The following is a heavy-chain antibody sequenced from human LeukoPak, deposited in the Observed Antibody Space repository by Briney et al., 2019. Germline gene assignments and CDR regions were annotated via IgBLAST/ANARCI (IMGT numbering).Heavy chain of an antibody. CDR3: ARGAQNHALYYWYFDL. CDR2: INHSGST. CDR1: GGSFSGYY. Sequence: PSXXLSLTCAVYGGSFSGYYWSWIRQPPGKGLEWSGEINHSGSTNFYPSLKSPVTISVDTSKYQFSLKLSSVPAADTAVYYCARGAQNHALYYWYFDLWGRGTLVTVSS. D-gene: IGHD2-2*02. J-gene: IGHJ2*01. V-gene: IGHV4-34*01.